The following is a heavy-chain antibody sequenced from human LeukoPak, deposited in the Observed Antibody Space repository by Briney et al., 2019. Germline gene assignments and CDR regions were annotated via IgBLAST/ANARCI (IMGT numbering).Heavy chain of an antibody. D-gene: IGHD5-24*01. CDR2: IYPGDSDT. V-gene: IGHV5-51*01. Sequence: GESPKISCKGSGYSFTSYWIGWVRQMPGKGLEWMGIIYPGDSDTRYSPSFQGQVTISADKSISTAYLQWSSLKASDTAMYYCARLNLTPWAKHDAFDIWGQGTMVTVSS. CDR3: ARLNLTPWAKHDAFDI. J-gene: IGHJ3*02. CDR1: GYSFTSYW.